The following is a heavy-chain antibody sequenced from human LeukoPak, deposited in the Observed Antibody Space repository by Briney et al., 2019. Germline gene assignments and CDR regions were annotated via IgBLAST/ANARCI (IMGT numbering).Heavy chain of an antibody. V-gene: IGHV4-34*01. D-gene: IGHD2-2*02. J-gene: IGHJ6*03. CDR2: INHSGST. Sequence: SETLSLTCAVSGGSFSGYYWSWIRQPPGKGLEWIGEINHSGSTNYNPSLKSRVTISVDTSKNQFSLKLSSVTAADTAVYYCARGIVVVPAAIIDYYYYYMDVWGKGTTVTVSS. CDR3: ARGIVVVPAAIIDYYYYYMDV. CDR1: GGSFSGYY.